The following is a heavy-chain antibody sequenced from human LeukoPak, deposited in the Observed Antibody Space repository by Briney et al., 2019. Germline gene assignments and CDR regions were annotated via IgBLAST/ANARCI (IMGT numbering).Heavy chain of an antibody. J-gene: IGHJ4*02. V-gene: IGHV4-4*07. D-gene: IGHD6-13*01. CDR2: IYTSGST. Sequence: PSETLSLTCTVSGGSLSSYYWSWIRQPAGKGLEWIGRIYTSGSTNYNPSLKSRVTMSVDTSKNQFSLKLSSVTAADTAVYYCAASGDKAAAGTLFDYWGQGTLVTVSS. CDR3: AASGDKAAAGTLFDY. CDR1: GGSLSSYY.